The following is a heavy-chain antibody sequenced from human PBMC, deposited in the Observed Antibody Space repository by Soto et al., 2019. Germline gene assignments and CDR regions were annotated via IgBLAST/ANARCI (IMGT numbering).Heavy chain of an antibody. Sequence: SVNGSCKASVFSFLSFAVQWVRQTRGQRLEWIGSVVVATGNTVYSPKFQDRATITGDMSTNIAYMYLGSLTSEDTAIYYCAATDFPSPGGGHWGQGTLVTVSS. D-gene: IGHD3-3*01. J-gene: IGHJ1*01. CDR1: VFSFLSFA. CDR2: VVVATGNT. V-gene: IGHV1-58*01. CDR3: AATDFPSPGGGH.